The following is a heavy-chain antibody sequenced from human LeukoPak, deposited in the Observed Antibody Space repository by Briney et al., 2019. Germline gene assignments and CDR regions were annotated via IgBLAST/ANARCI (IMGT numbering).Heavy chain of an antibody. CDR2: ISGSGGST. J-gene: IGHJ3*02. CDR1: GFTFSTYA. Sequence: TGGSLRLSCAASGFTFSTYAMSWVRQAPGKGLEWVSAISGSGGSTYYADSVKGRFTIFRDNSKTTLYLQMNSLRAEDTAVYYCARGGRYCSSTSCYVGDAFDIWGQGTMVTVSS. V-gene: IGHV3-23*01. CDR3: ARGGRYCSSTSCYVGDAFDI. D-gene: IGHD2-2*01.